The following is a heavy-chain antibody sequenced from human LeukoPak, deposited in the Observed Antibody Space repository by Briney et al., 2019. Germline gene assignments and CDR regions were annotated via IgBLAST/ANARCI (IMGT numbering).Heavy chain of an antibody. CDR2: IYHSGST. Sequence: PSQTLSLTCAVSGGSISSGGYSWSWIRQPPGKGLEWIGYIYHSGSTYYNPSLKSRVTISVDRSKNQFSLKLSSVTAADTAVYYCARSYSSSWHYYFDYWGQGTLVTVSS. D-gene: IGHD6-13*01. V-gene: IGHV4-30-2*01. J-gene: IGHJ4*02. CDR3: ARSYSSSWHYYFDY. CDR1: GGSISSGGYS.